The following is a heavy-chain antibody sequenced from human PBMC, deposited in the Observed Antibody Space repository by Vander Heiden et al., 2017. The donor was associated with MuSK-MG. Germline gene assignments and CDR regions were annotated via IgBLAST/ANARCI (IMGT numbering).Heavy chain of an antibody. CDR1: GGSISSSSYY. Sequence: QLQLQESGPGLVKPSETLSLTCTVSGGSISSSSYYWGWIRQPPGNGLGWIGSIYYSGGTYYNPSLKSRVTISVDTSKNQFSLKLSSVTAADTAVYYCARNVLLWFGEFPSLGWFDPWGQGTLVTVSS. CDR2: IYYSGGT. CDR3: ARNVLLWFGEFPSLGWFDP. D-gene: IGHD3-10*01. V-gene: IGHV4-39*01. J-gene: IGHJ5*02.